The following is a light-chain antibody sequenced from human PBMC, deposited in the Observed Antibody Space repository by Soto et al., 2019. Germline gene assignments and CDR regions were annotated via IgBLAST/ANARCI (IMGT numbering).Light chain of an antibody. CDR2: DVS. V-gene: IGLV2-14*03. Sequence: QSALTQPASVSGSPGQSITISCTGTSSDVGGYNYVSWYQQHPGKAPKLMIYDVSNRPSGVSNRFSGSKSGNTASLTISGLQAEDEADDYCSSYSSTNTHVFGTGTKVTVL. CDR1: SSDVGGYNY. CDR3: SSYSSTNTHV. J-gene: IGLJ1*01.